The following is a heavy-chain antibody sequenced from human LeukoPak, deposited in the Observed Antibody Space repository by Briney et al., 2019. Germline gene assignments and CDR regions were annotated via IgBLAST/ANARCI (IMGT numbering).Heavy chain of an antibody. V-gene: IGHV4-59*12. CDR2: IYYSGST. Sequence: PSETLSLTCTVSGGSISSYYWSWIRQPPGKGLEWIGYIYYSGSTNYNPSLKSRVTISVDTSKNQFSLKLSSVTAADTAVYYCARFRKSSSWSHRDKYYFDYWGQGTLVTVSS. CDR3: ARFRKSSSWSHRDKYYFDY. J-gene: IGHJ4*02. D-gene: IGHD6-13*01. CDR1: GGSISSYY.